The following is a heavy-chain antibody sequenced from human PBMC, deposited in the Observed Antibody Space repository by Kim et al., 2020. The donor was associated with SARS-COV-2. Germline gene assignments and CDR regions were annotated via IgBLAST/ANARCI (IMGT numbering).Heavy chain of an antibody. CDR3: VRHLLCFGGGNID. V-gene: IGHV5-51*01. D-gene: IGHD3-10*01. CDR2: IYPCDSDT. J-gene: IGHJ4*01. Sequence: GESLKISCKASGYSFPNYWIGWVRQASGRGLEWMGIIYPCDSDTSYSPSFEGRVTISADKSSNTAHLQWSRLKTSDTDIYFCVRHLLCFGGGNIDWGQGTHVTASA. CDR1: GYSFPNYW.